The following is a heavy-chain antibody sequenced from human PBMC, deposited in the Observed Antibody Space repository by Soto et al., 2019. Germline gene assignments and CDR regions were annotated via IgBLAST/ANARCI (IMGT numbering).Heavy chain of an antibody. J-gene: IGHJ4*02. CDR1: GGSISSGGYY. D-gene: IGHD3-3*01. Sequence: SETLSLTCTVSGGSISSGGYYWSWIRQHPGKGPEWIGYIYYSGSTYYNPSLKSRVTISVDTSKNQFSLKLSSVTAADTAVYYCARAPPGFDFWSGYEYYFDYWGRGTLVTVSS. CDR3: ARAPPGFDFWSGYEYYFDY. CDR2: IYYSGST. V-gene: IGHV4-31*03.